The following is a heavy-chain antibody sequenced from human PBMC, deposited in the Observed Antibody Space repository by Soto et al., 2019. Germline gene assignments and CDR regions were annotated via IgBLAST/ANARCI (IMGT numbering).Heavy chain of an antibody. Sequence: SETLSLTCAVYGGSFSGYYWSWIRQPPGKGLEWIGEINHSGSTNYNPSLKSRVTISVDTSKNQFSLKLSSVTAADTAVYYCARGTLGRRYIVVVPAAIPPYNWFDPWGQGTLVTVSS. CDR3: ARGTLGRRYIVVVPAAIPPYNWFDP. D-gene: IGHD2-2*01. CDR1: GGSFSGYY. CDR2: INHSGST. J-gene: IGHJ5*02. V-gene: IGHV4-34*01.